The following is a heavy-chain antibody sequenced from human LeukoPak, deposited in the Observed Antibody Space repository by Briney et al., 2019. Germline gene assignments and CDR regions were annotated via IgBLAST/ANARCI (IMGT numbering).Heavy chain of an antibody. CDR3: ARKGCFDNCYLFDY. D-gene: IGHD1-20*01. CDR2: INTNNGNT. V-gene: IGHV1-18*01. Sequence: ASVKVSCKASSYTFSTYGINWVRQAPGQGLEWMGWINTNNGNTNYAQKFQDRVTMTRDTSTSTAYMELRSLGSDDTAVYYCARKGCFDNCYLFDYWGQGTLVTVSS. CDR1: SYTFSTYG. J-gene: IGHJ4*02.